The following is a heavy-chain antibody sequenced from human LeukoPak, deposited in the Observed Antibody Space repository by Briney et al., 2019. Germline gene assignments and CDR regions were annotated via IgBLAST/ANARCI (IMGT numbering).Heavy chain of an antibody. Sequence: GGSLRLSCAASGLTFHNTWMHWIRQAPGKGLVWVSRIKGDGITTTYADSVKGRFTISRDNAKDTLYLQMNSLRAEDTAVYYCAADGEYAFLVWGQGTMVTVSS. J-gene: IGHJ3*01. CDR2: IKGDGITT. CDR1: GLTFHNTW. V-gene: IGHV3-74*01. D-gene: IGHD2/OR15-2a*01. CDR3: AADGEYAFLV.